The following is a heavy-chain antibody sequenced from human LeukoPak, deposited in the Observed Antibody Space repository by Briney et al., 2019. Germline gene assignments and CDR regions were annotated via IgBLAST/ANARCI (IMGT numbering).Heavy chain of an antibody. CDR1: GGSISSSTW. D-gene: IGHD3-16*01. CDR3: ATKDYLIRHFAY. V-gene: IGHV4-4*02. Sequence: PSGTLSLTCAVSGGSISSSTWWSWVRPPPGKGLEWIGEIYHSGSTNYNPSLKSRVTISVDKSKNQFSLKMSYVTAADTAVYYCATKDYLIRHFAYWGQGTLVIVSS. CDR2: IYHSGST. J-gene: IGHJ4*02.